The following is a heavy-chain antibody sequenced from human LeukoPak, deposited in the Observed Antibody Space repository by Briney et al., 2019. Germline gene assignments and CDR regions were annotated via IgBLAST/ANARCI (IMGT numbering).Heavy chain of an antibody. D-gene: IGHD2-2*01. V-gene: IGHV1-69*05. CDR1: GGTFSSYA. CDR3: ARCERYCSSTSCRSCDY. J-gene: IGHJ4*02. Sequence: EASVKVSCKASGGTFSSYAISWVRQALGQGLEWMGGIIPIFGTANYAQKFQGRVTITTDESTSTAYMELSSLRSEDTAVYYCARCERYCSSTSCRSCDYWGQGTLVTVSS. CDR2: IIPIFGTA.